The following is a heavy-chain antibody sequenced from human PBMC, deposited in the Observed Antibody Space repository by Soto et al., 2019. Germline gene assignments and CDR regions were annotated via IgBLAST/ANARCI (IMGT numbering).Heavy chain of an antibody. V-gene: IGHV4-30-4*01. CDR1: GDSITSGDYY. CDR2: IFYSGSA. Sequence: LTLTCTVSGDSITSGDYYWSWVRQPPGKGLEWIGYIFYSGSAYYKASLKSRVTISLDMSRNQFSLKLTSVTAADTAVYYCARAEVAVAGSGWFDAWGHGTLVTVSS. D-gene: IGHD6-19*01. CDR3: ARAEVAVAGSGWFDA. J-gene: IGHJ5*01.